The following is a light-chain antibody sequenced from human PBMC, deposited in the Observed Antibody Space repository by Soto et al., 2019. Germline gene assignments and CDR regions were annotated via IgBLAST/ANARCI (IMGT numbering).Light chain of an antibody. J-gene: IGKJ1*01. CDR1: QGISSW. CDR3: QQYNTYPRT. Sequence: DIHMTQSPSTLSASVGDRVTITCRASQGISSWLAWYQQKTGKAPKILIYKESSLESGVPSKLSGSGSGTDLNLTISRLQPEDFATYYCQQYNTYPRTCGLGTKVDIK. V-gene: IGKV1-5*03. CDR2: KES.